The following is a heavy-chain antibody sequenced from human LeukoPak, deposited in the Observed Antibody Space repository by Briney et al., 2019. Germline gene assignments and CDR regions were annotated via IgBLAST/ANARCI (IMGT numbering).Heavy chain of an antibody. V-gene: IGHV4-59*08. CDR3: ARGSDWGNMDV. CDR2: IYYSGST. Sequence: SETLSLTCTVSGGSISSYYWSWIRQPPGKGLEWIGYIYYSGSTNYSPSLKSRVTISVDTSKNQFSLKLSSVTSADTAVYFCARGSDWGNMDVWGKGTTVTISS. CDR1: GGSISSYY. J-gene: IGHJ6*03. D-gene: IGHD2-15*01.